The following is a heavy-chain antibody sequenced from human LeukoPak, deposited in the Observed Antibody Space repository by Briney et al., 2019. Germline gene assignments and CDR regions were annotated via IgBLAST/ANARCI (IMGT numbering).Heavy chain of an antibody. CDR2: IWYDGSNK. CDR3: ARALYCGGDCYMIDY. D-gene: IGHD2-21*02. J-gene: IGHJ4*02. CDR1: GVTFSSYG. Sequence: GGSLRLSCAASGVTFSSYGMHWVRQAPGKGLEWVAVIWYDGSNKYYADSVKGRFTISRDNSKYTLYLQMNSLRAEDTAVYYCARALYCGGDCYMIDYWGQGTLVAVSS. V-gene: IGHV3-33*01.